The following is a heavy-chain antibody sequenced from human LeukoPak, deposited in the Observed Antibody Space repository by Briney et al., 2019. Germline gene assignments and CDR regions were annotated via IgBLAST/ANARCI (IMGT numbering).Heavy chain of an antibody. Sequence: GGSLRLSCSASGFTFKKYAMHWVRQAPGKGLEYVSAINSNGGRTYYADSVKGRFTISRDNPKNTLYLQMSSLRVDDTAVYYCVKDLYYDNSGYYSGAFDYWGQGTLVTVSS. J-gene: IGHJ4*02. V-gene: IGHV3-64D*09. CDR3: VKDLYYDNSGYYSGAFDY. D-gene: IGHD3-22*01. CDR2: INSNGGRT. CDR1: GFTFKKYA.